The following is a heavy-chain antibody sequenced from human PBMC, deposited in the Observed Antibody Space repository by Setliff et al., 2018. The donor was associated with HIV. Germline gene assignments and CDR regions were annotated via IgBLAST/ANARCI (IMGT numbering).Heavy chain of an antibody. V-gene: IGHV4-39*01. D-gene: IGHD2-21*01. CDR3: ARVPVAGANWFDP. J-gene: IGHJ5*02. Sequence: SETLSLTCSVSGVSINRTDHYWGWIRQSPGKRLEWIGSVSQRGSTYYNPSLKSRITISGYRSKNLFSLKLITVTAADQGFYSCARVPVAGANWFDPWGLGTLVTVSS. CDR2: VSQRGST. CDR1: GVSINRTDHY.